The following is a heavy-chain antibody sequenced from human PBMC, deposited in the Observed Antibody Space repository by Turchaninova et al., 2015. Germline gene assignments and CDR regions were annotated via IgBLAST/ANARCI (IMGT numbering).Heavy chain of an antibody. CDR1: VGSFSGYY. D-gene: IGHD1-1*01. Sequence: QVELQQWGAGLLKPSETLSLTCAVYVGSFSGYYWSWIRQPPGMGLEWIGEINHSGSTNYNPSLKRRVTISVDTSKNQFSLKLGSVTAADTAVYYCARGNWNDIGNAFDIWGQGTMVTVSS. J-gene: IGHJ3*02. CDR3: ARGNWNDIGNAFDI. CDR2: INHSGST. V-gene: IGHV4-34*01.